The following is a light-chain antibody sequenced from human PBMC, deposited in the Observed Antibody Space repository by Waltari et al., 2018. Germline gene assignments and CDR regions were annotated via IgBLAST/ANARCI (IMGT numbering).Light chain of an antibody. J-gene: IGKJ5*01. V-gene: IGKV1-13*02. CDR3: QQFNSFPIT. CDR2: DAS. CDR1: QGISSA. Sequence: AIQLTQSPSSLSASVGDRVTITCRASQGISSALAWYQQKPGNAPKVLIYDASSLESGVPSRFRGRGSGTYFTLTISSLQPEDFATYYCQQFNSFPITFGLGTRLDIK.